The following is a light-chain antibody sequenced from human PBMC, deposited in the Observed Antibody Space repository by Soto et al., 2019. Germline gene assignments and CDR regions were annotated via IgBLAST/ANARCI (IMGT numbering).Light chain of an antibody. CDR2: GAS. J-gene: IGKJ2*01. CDR3: EQYGSSPPYT. V-gene: IGKV3-20*01. CDR1: QSVSSSY. Sequence: EIVLTQSPGTLSLSPGERATLSCRASQSVSSSYLAWYQQKPGQAPRLLIYGASSRATGIPDRFSGSGSGTDLTLTMSRLEPEDFAVYYCEQYGSSPPYTCGQGTKLEIK.